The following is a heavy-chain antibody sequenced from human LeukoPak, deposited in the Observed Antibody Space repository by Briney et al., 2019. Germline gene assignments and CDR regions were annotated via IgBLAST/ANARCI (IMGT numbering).Heavy chain of an antibody. CDR2: IYHSGST. CDR3: ARVLGRDGYNSEA. Sequence: SETLSLTCAVSGGSISSSNWWSWVRQPPGKGLEWIGEIYHSGSTNYNPSLKSRVTISVDKSKNQFSLKLSSVTAADTAVYYCARVLGRDGYNSEAWGQGTLVTVSS. J-gene: IGHJ5*02. V-gene: IGHV4-4*02. CDR1: GGSISSSNW. D-gene: IGHD5-24*01.